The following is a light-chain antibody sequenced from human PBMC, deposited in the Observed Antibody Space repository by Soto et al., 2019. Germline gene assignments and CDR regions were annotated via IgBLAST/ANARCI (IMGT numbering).Light chain of an antibody. CDR1: QSISAY. J-gene: IGKJ3*01. Sequence: DIQMTQSPSSMSASVGDRVTITCRASQSISAYLNWYQQKPGKAPKLLIYAASSLQSGVPSRFSGIGSGTDFALTISSLQPEDFATYYCQESYSTPSVTLGPGPKVDIK. CDR2: AAS. V-gene: IGKV1-39*01. CDR3: QESYSTPSVT.